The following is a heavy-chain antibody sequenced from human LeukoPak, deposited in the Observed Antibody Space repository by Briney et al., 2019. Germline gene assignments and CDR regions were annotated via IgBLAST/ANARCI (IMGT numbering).Heavy chain of an antibody. J-gene: IGHJ4*02. CDR3: ARHYYYGSGSSHFFDY. D-gene: IGHD3-10*01. V-gene: IGHV4-31*03. Sequence: SQTLSLTCTVSGGSISSGGYYWSWFRQHPGKGLEWIGYIYYSGSTYYNPSLKSRVTISVDTSKNQFSLKLSSVTAADTAVYYCARHYYYGSGSSHFFDYWGQGTLVTVSS. CDR1: GGSISSGGYY. CDR2: IYYSGST.